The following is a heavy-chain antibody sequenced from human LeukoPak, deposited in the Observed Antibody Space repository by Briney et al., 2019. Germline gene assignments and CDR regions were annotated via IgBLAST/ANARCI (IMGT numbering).Heavy chain of an antibody. CDR1: GFTFSSYA. CDR3: AKEGGYCSSTSCYFYFDY. CDR2: ISGSGGST. V-gene: IGHV3-23*01. D-gene: IGHD2-2*03. Sequence: PGGSLRLSCAASGFTFSSYATSWVRQPPGKGLEWVSAISGSGGSTYYADSVKGRFTISRDNSKNTLYLQMNSLRAEDTAVYYCAKEGGYCSSTSCYFYFDYWGQGTLVTVSS. J-gene: IGHJ4*02.